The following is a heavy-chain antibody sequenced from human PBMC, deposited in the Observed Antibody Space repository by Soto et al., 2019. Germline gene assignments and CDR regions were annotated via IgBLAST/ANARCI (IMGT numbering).Heavy chain of an antibody. CDR3: ASGGNWFDP. CDR1: GDSISSCY. CDR2: IYNSGST. Sequence: QVQLQESGPGLVKPSETLSPTCTVSGDSISSCYWSWIRQPPGKGLEWLGYIYNSGSTNYNPSLKSRVSISVDTSKTQFSLRVSSVTAADTAVYYCASGGNWFDPWGQGTLVTVSS. J-gene: IGHJ5*02. V-gene: IGHV4-4*09.